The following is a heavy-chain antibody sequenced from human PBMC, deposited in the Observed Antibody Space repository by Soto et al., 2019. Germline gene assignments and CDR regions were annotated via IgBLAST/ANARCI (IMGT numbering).Heavy chain of an antibody. D-gene: IGHD3-3*01. CDR3: ARGGLRFLEWLPPYYYYGMDV. J-gene: IGHJ6*02. Sequence: QVQLQQWGAGLLKPSETLSLTCAVYGGSFSGYYWSWIRQPPGKGLEWIGEINHSGSTNYNPSLKSRVTISVDTSKNQFSLKLSSVTAADTAVYYCARGGLRFLEWLPPYYYYGMDVWGQGTTVTVSS. CDR1: GGSFSGYY. V-gene: IGHV4-34*01. CDR2: INHSGST.